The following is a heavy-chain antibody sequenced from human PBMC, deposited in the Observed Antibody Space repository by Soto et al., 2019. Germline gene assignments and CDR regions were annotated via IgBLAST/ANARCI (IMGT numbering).Heavy chain of an antibody. CDR3: ASRSIFGVVIRDAYYYYGMDV. CDR2: IIPIFGTA. CDR1: GGTFSSYA. V-gene: IGHV1-69*13. J-gene: IGHJ6*02. Sequence: ASVKVSCKASGGTFSSYAISWVRQAPGQGLEWMGGIIPIFGTANYAQKFQGRVTITADESTSTAYMELSSLRSEDTAVYYCASRSIFGVVIRDAYYYYGMDVWGQGTTVTVSS. D-gene: IGHD3-3*01.